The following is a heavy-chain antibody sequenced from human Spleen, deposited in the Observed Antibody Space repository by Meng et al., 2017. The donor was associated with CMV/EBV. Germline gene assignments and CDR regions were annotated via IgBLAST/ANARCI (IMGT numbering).Heavy chain of an antibody. D-gene: IGHD2-2*01. CDR3: ARTIVVVPADAPAMDV. J-gene: IGHJ6*02. Sequence: GESLKISCAASGFTFSSYEMNWVRQAPGKGLEWVSYISSSGSIIYYADSVKGRFTISRDNAKNSLYLQMNSLRAEDTAVYYCARTIVVVPADAPAMDVWGQGTTVTVSS. CDR2: ISSSGSII. V-gene: IGHV3-48*03. CDR1: GFTFSSYE.